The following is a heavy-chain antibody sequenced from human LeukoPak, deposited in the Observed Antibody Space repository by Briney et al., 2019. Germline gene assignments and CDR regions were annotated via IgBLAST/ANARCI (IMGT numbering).Heavy chain of an antibody. CDR2: IYHSGST. J-gene: IGHJ3*02. D-gene: IGHD1-26*01. Sequence: SQTLSLTCTVSGGSISSGSYYWGWIRQPPGKGLEWIGSIYHSGSTYYNPSLKSRVTISVDTSKNQFSLKLSSVTAADTAVYYCARLTVSVGKDAFDIWGQGTMVTVSS. CDR3: ARLTVSVGKDAFDI. V-gene: IGHV4-39*07. CDR1: GGSISSGSYY.